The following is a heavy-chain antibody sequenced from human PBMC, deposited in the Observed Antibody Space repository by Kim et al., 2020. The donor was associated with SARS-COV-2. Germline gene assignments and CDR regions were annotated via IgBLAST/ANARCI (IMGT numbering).Heavy chain of an antibody. CDR3: ARAVAGTWQYFQH. Sequence: GGSLRLSCAASGFTFSSYAMHWVRQAPGKGLEWVAVISYDGSNKYYADSVKGRFTISRDNSKNTLYLQMNSLRAEDTAVYYCARAVAGTWQYFQHWGQGT. D-gene: IGHD6-19*01. CDR2: ISYDGSNK. CDR1: GFTFSSYA. J-gene: IGHJ1*01. V-gene: IGHV3-30-3*01.